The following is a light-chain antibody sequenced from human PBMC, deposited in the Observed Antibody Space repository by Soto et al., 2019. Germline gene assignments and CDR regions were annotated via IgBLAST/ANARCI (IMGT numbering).Light chain of an antibody. CDR1: QSISYTSNSKNY. V-gene: IGKV4-1*01. J-gene: IGKJ3*01. CDR2: WAS. CDR3: QQYYSSPFT. Sequence: DIVMTQSPDSLAVSLGERATINCKSSQSISYTSNSKNYLTWYQQKPGQPPKLLIYWASIRESGVPDRFSGSGSGTDFTLTISSLQAEDVAVYYCQQYYSSPFTFGPGTKVDIK.